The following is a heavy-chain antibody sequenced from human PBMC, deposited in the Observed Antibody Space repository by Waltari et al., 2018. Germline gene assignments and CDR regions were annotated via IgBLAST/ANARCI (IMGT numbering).Heavy chain of an antibody. Sequence: QVQLVESGGGVVQPGRSLRLSCAASVFTFSSYGMHWVRQAPGKGLEWVAVIWYDGSNKYYADSVKGRFTISRDNSKNTLYLQMNSLRAEDTAMYYCAKGEGGSYYYYYYMDVWGKGTTVTVSS. V-gene: IGHV3-30*18. CDR1: VFTFSSYG. D-gene: IGHD1-26*01. CDR2: IWYDGSNK. CDR3: AKGEGGSYYYYYYMDV. J-gene: IGHJ6*03.